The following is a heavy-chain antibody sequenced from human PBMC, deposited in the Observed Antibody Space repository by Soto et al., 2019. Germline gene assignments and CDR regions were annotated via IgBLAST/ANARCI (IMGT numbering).Heavy chain of an antibody. CDR2: IYYSGGT. V-gene: IGHV4-59*08. CDR3: ARQSGGYYYYGMDL. J-gene: IGHJ6*02. D-gene: IGHD1-26*01. CDR1: GGSISTYY. Sequence: QVQLQESGPGLVKPSETLSLTCTVSGGSISTYYWSWIRQPPGKGLELIGYIYYSGGTNYSPSLESRVTISVDTSKNQFSLKLSSATAADTAVYYCARQSGGYYYYGMDLWGQGTTVTVSS.